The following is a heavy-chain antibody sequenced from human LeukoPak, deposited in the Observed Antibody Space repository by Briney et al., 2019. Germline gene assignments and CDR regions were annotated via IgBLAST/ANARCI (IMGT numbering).Heavy chain of an antibody. CDR3: AREQWLDY. D-gene: IGHD6-19*01. CDR2: IYSGGST. V-gene: IGHV3-66*01. J-gene: IGHJ4*02. CDR1: GFTFSSYG. Sequence: GGSLRLSCAASGFTFSSYGMTWVRQAPGKGLEWVSVIYSGGSTYYADSVKGRFTISRDKSKNILYLLMNDLRVEDTAVYYCAREQWLDYWGQGTLVTVSS.